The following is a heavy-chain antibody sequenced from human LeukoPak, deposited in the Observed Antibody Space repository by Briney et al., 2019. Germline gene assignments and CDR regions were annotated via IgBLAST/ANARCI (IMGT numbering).Heavy chain of an antibody. CDR2: ISSSGSYI. V-gene: IGHV3-21*01. CDR3: ARALTGYLIDY. CDR1: GFTFSSYS. Sequence: GGSLRLSCAASGFTFSSYSMNWVRQAPGKGLEWVPSISSSGSYIYYADSVKGRFTISRDNAKNSLFLQMNSLRVEDTAVYYCARALTGYLIDYWGQGTLVTVSS. J-gene: IGHJ4*02. D-gene: IGHD3-9*01.